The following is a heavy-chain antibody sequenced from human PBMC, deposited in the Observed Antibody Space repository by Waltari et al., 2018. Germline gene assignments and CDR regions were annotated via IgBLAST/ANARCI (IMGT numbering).Heavy chain of an antibody. V-gene: IGHV3-9*03. CDR2: ISWNSGSI. D-gene: IGHD6-13*01. Sequence: EVQLVESGGGLVQPGRSLRLSCAASGFTFDDYAMHWVRQAPGKGLEWVSGISWNSGSIGYADSVKGRFTISRDNARNSLYLQMNSLRAEDMALYYCAKAIGRAAAGTPFDYWGQGTLVTVSS. CDR1: GFTFDDYA. CDR3: AKAIGRAAAGTPFDY. J-gene: IGHJ4*02.